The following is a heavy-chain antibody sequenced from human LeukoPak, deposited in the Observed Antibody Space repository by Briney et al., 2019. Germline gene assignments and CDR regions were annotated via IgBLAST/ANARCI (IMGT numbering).Heavy chain of an antibody. Sequence: GASVKVSCKASGYTFTSYGISWVRQAPGQGLEWMGWISAYNGNTNYAQKLHGRVTMTTDTSTSTAYMELRSLRSDDTAVYYCARDYDFWSGYYYYYGMDVWDQGTTVTVSS. D-gene: IGHD3-3*01. V-gene: IGHV1-18*01. CDR1: GYTFTSYG. CDR2: ISAYNGNT. CDR3: ARDYDFWSGYYYYYGMDV. J-gene: IGHJ6*02.